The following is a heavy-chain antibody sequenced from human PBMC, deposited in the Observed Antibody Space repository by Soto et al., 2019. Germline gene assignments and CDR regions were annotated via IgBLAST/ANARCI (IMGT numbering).Heavy chain of an antibody. CDR1: GFTFSSYG. J-gene: IGHJ4*02. D-gene: IGHD2-2*02. CDR2: ISYDGSNK. CDR3: AKPQQLLYKFDY. V-gene: IGHV3-30*18. Sequence: QVQLVESGGGVVQPGRSLRLSCAASGFTFSSYGMHWVRQAPGKGLEWVAVISYDGSNKYYADSVKGRFTISRDNSKNTLYLQMNSLRAEDTAVYYCAKPQQLLYKFDYWGQGTLVTVSS.